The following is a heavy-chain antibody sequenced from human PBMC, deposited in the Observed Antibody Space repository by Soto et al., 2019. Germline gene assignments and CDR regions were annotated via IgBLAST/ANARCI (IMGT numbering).Heavy chain of an antibody. D-gene: IGHD2-2*01. CDR2: IWSGGSNE. J-gene: IGHJ4*02. Sequence: QVQLVESGRGVVQPGRSLRLSCAASGFTFSSYGMHWVRQAPGKGLEWVAVIWSGGSNENYADSVKGRFTISRDNSKNMLYLQMNSLRAEDTAVYYCARGPGTSYFDYWGQGSLVTVSS. CDR1: GFTFSSYG. CDR3: ARGPGTSYFDY. V-gene: IGHV3-33*01.